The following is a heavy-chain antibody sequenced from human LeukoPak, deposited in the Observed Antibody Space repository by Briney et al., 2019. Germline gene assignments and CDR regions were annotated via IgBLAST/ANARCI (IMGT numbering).Heavy chain of an antibody. CDR3: AKGGHDFNPFYW. J-gene: IGHJ4*02. D-gene: IGHD2-21*02. V-gene: IGHV3-23*01. CDR1: GSIFSTYA. CDR2: IKGGGGDP. Sequence: PGGSLRLSCAAPGSIFSTYAMGWVRQAPGKGLEWVSSIKGGGGDPFYADSVKGRFTISRDNSKNTLFLQLNSLRAEDSAVYYCAKGGHDFNPFYWWGQGTLVTVSS.